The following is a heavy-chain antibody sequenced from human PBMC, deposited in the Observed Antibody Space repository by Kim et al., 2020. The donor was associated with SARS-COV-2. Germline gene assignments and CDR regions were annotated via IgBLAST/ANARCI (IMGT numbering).Heavy chain of an antibody. Sequence: GGSLRLSCAASGFTFSSYGMHWVRQAPGKGLEWVAVIWYDGSNKYYADSVKGRFTISRDNSKNTLYLQMNSLRAEDTAVYYCARATMVRGVIGYFQHWGQGTLVTVSS. CDR3: ARATMVRGVIGYFQH. D-gene: IGHD3-10*01. CDR2: IWYDGSNK. V-gene: IGHV3-33*01. CDR1: GFTFSSYG. J-gene: IGHJ1*01.